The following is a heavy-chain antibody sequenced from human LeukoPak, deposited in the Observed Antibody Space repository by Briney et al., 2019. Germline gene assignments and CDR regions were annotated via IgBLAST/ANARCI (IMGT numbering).Heavy chain of an antibody. J-gene: IGHJ6*02. CDR3: ARDRGQLGRPYYYGMDV. V-gene: IGHV4-59*01. Sequence: SETLSLTCTVSGGSISSYYWSWIRQPPGKGLEWIGYIYFSGDTNYNPSLKSRLTISVDTSRNQFSLSLDSVTAADTAVYYCARDRGQLGRPYYYGMDVWGQGTTVTVSS. D-gene: IGHD3-10*01. CDR1: GGSISSYY. CDR2: IYFSGDT.